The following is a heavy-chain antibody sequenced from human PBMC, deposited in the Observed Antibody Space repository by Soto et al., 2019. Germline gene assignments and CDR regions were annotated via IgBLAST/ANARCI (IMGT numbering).Heavy chain of an antibody. J-gene: IGHJ4*02. V-gene: IGHV3-74*01. Sequence: GGSLRLSCAASGFTFSSYWMHWVRQAPGKGLVWVSRINSDGSSTSYADSVKGRFTISRDNAKNTLYLQMNSLRAEDTAVYYCARVPDYYDSSGYYDYWGQGTLVTVS. CDR3: ARVPDYYDSSGYYDY. CDR1: GFTFSSYW. CDR2: INSDGSST. D-gene: IGHD3-22*01.